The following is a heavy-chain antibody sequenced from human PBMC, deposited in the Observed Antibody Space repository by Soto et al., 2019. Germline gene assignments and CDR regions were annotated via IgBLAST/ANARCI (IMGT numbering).Heavy chain of an antibody. Sequence: SVKVSCKASGGTFSSYAISWVRQAPGQGLEWMGGIIPIFGTANYAQKFQGRVTITADESTSTAYMELSSLRSEDTAVYYCAIEIRWYSSSWYSSGAFDIWGQGTMVTVSS. CDR3: AIEIRWYSSSWYSSGAFDI. CDR1: GGTFSSYA. CDR2: IIPIFGTA. D-gene: IGHD6-13*01. J-gene: IGHJ3*02. V-gene: IGHV1-69*13.